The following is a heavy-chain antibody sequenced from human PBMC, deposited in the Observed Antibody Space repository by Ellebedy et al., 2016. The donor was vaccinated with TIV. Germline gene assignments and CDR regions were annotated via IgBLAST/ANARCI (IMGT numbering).Heavy chain of an antibody. CDR2: IFWGADN. D-gene: IGHD6-19*01. J-gene: IGHJ4*02. CDR3: AHRRGSGWYDY. CDR1: GFSLSTSEVG. Sequence: SGPTLVTPTQTLTLTRTFSGFSLSTSEVGVGWIRRPPGKALEWLALIFWGADNRYSPSLKSRLTLTKDTSKNQVVLTMTNMDPVDTATYYCAHRRGSGWYDYWGQGTLVTVSS. V-gene: IGHV2-5*02.